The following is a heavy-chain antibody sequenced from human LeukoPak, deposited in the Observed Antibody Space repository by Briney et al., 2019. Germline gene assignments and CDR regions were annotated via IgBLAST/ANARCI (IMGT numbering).Heavy chain of an antibody. Sequence: GESLKISCKGSGYSFTSYWIGWVRQMPGRGLEWMGIIYPGDSDTRYSPSFQGQVTISADKSISTAYLQWSSLKASDTAMYYCARFESSDYYGMDVWGKGTTVTVSS. CDR2: IYPGDSDT. CDR1: GYSFTSYW. V-gene: IGHV5-51*01. D-gene: IGHD6-19*01. J-gene: IGHJ6*04. CDR3: ARFESSDYYGMDV.